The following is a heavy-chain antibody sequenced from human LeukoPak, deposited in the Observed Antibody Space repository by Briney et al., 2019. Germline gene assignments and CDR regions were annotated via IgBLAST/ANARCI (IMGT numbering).Heavy chain of an antibody. Sequence: ASETLSLTCAVYGGSFSGYYWSWIRQPPGKGLEWIGEINHSGSTNYNPSLKSRVTISRDNAKNSLYLQMNSLGPEDTAVYYCARDPYSGNYGNYYYYYMDVWGKGTTVTISS. J-gene: IGHJ6*03. V-gene: IGHV4-34*01. CDR3: ARDPYSGNYGNYYYYYMDV. D-gene: IGHD1-26*01. CDR2: INHSGST. CDR1: GGSFSGYY.